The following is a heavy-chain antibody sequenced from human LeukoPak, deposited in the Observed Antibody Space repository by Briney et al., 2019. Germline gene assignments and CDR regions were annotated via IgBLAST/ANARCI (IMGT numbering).Heavy chain of an antibody. Sequence: SETLSLTCTVSGGSISSSSYYWGWIRQPPGQGLVWLGSIYYSGSTYYTPSLKSRVTISVDTSKNQFSLKLSSVTAADTAVYYCARHPPYYDFWSGYWSIEPFDYWGQGTLVTVSS. CDR2: IYYSGST. D-gene: IGHD3-3*01. CDR3: ARHPPYYDFWSGYWSIEPFDY. CDR1: GGSISSSSYY. V-gene: IGHV4-39*01. J-gene: IGHJ4*02.